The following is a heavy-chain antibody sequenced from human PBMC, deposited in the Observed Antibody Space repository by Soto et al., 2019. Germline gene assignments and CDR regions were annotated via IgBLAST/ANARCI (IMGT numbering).Heavy chain of an antibody. Sequence: SETLSHTRTVTSASISSGNHYWCCIRQHPGKGLEWIGFISYSGSTYYSLSLKSRVTISVDTSKNQFSLNLSFVTAADTAVYYCATMGTPATGLYYFDYWGQGTLVT. D-gene: IGHD5-18*01. V-gene: IGHV4-30-4*01. CDR1: SASISSGNHY. CDR2: ISYSGST. CDR3: ATMGTPATGLYYFDY. J-gene: IGHJ4*02.